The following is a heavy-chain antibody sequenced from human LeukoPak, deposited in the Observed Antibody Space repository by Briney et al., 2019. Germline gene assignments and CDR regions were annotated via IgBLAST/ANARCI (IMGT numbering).Heavy chain of an antibody. CDR1: RFTFSSYA. D-gene: IGHD3-10*01. V-gene: IGHV3-7*01. CDR3: ARGGRPDY. CDR2: IKEDGREK. J-gene: IGHJ4*02. Sequence: PGGSLRLSCAASRFTFSSYAMHWVRQAPGKGLECVANIKEDGREKYYVDSVKGRFTISRDNAKNSLYLQMSSLRAEDTAVYYCARGGRPDYWGQGTLVTVSS.